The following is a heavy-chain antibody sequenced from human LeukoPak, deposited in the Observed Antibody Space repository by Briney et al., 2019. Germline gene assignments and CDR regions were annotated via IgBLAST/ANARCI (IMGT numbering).Heavy chain of an antibody. CDR1: GFTFSSYA. V-gene: IGHV3-23*01. D-gene: IGHD3-10*01. CDR3: AKLPVRGVILNY. J-gene: IGHJ4*02. CDR2: ISGSGGST. Sequence: GGSLRLSCAASGFTFSSYAMSWVRQAPGKGLEWVSAISGSGGSTYYADSVKGWFTISRDNSKNTLYLQMNSLRAEDTAVYYCAKLPVRGVILNYWGQGTLVTVSS.